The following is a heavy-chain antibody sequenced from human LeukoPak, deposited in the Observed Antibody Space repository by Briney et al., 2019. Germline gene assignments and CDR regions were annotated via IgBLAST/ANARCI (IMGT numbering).Heavy chain of an antibody. Sequence: PSETLSLTCSVSGYSISSGNYWGWIRLPPGKGLQWIGSIYHSGSTYYNPSLKSRVTISVDTSKNQFSLKLSSVTAADTAVYYCAKGYCRGNSCYDDRGAFDYWGQGTLVTVSS. CDR3: AKGYCRGNSCYDDRGAFDY. V-gene: IGHV4-38-2*02. CDR2: IYHSGST. J-gene: IGHJ4*02. CDR1: GYSISSGNY. D-gene: IGHD2-2*01.